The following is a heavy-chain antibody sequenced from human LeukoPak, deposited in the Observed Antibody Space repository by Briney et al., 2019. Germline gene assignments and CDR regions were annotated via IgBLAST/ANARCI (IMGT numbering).Heavy chain of an antibody. D-gene: IGHD3-16*01. V-gene: IGHV3-7*01. CDR3: ARVGGGYFDC. Sequence: PGGSLRLSCAASGFTFSSYCMNWVRQAPGKGLEWVANIKQDGSGKYYVDSVKGRFTISRDNAKNSLYLQMNSLGAEDTAVYYCARVGGGYFDCWGQGTLVTVSS. J-gene: IGHJ4*02. CDR2: IKQDGSGK. CDR1: GFTFSSYC.